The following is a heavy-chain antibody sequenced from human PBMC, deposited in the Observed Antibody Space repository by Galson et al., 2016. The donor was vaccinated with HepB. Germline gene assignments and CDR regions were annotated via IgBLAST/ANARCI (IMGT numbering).Heavy chain of an antibody. CDR3: ARAGWQWLVPSDY. CDR1: GFTFSNYD. V-gene: IGHV3-33*01. J-gene: IGHJ4*02. CDR2: ISSDGSNK. D-gene: IGHD6-19*01. Sequence: SLRLSCAASGFTFSNYDIQWIRQAPGKGLEWVALISSDGSNKYYVDSVKGRFTISRDNSKNTLFLQMNSLRVEDTAIYYCARAGWQWLVPSDYGGQGTLVTVSS.